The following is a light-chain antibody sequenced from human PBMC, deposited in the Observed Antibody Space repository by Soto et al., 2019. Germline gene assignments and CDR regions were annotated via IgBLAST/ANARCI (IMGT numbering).Light chain of an antibody. V-gene: IGKV3-11*01. CDR3: QQYNNWPLT. CDR1: QSVSSI. Sequence: EIVLTQSPATLSLSPGERATLSCRASQSVSSILAWYQQNPGQAPRLLIFDASNRATGIPVRFSGSGSGTDFTLTISSLEPEDFQIYYCQQYNNWPLTFGQGTRLEIK. CDR2: DAS. J-gene: IGKJ5*01.